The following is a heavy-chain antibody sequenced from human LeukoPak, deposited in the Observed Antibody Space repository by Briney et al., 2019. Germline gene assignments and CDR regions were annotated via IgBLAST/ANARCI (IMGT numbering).Heavy chain of an antibody. D-gene: IGHD3-3*01. CDR3: AREHYDFWSGLDAFDV. V-gene: IGHV4-4*07. CDR1: GGSISSYY. CDR2: IYSTGST. J-gene: IGHJ3*01. Sequence: SETLSLTCTVSGGSISSYYWSWIRQPVGKGLEWTGRIYSTGSTDYNPSLKSRVSMSVDTSNNQFSLKLSSVTAADTAVYYCAREHYDFWSGLDAFDVWGQGTMVTVSS.